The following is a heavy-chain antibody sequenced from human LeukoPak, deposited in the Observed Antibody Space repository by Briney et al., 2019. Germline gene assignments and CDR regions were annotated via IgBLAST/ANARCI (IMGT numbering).Heavy chain of an antibody. CDR2: ISGSGGST. J-gene: IGHJ4*02. CDR1: GFTFSSYA. V-gene: IGHV3-23*01. CDR3: AKALAAAADFDY. Sequence: GGSLRLSCAASGFTFSSYAMSWVRHAPGMGLEWVSAISGSGGSTYYADSVKGRFTISRDNSKNTLYLQMNSLRAEDTAVYYCAKALAAAADFDYWGQGTLVTVSS. D-gene: IGHD6-13*01.